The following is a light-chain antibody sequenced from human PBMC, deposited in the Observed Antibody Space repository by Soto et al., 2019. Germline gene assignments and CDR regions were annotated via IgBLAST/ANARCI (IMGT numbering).Light chain of an antibody. CDR3: QQFDDSVT. Sequence: ATXSXXASHSVSRTYLAWYXQKPGXXPXXLIFGASDRATGTPDRFSGSGSGTEFTLTISRLEPEDYAVYDCQQFDDSVTFGQGTRLEIK. CDR1: HSVSRTY. V-gene: IGKV3-20*01. J-gene: IGKJ5*01. CDR2: GAS.